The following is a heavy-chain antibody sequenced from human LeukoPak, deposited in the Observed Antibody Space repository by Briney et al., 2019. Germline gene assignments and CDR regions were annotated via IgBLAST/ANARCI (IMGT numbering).Heavy chain of an antibody. Sequence: GRSLRLSCAASGFTFSSYGMHWVRQAPGKGLEWVAVIWYDGSNKYYADSVKGRSTISRDNSKNTLYLQMNSLRAEDTAVYYCAREASGSLYYYYYYGMDVWGQGTTVTVSS. V-gene: IGHV3-33*01. CDR2: IWYDGSNK. D-gene: IGHD1-26*01. CDR3: AREASGSLYYYYYYGMDV. J-gene: IGHJ6*02. CDR1: GFTFSSYG.